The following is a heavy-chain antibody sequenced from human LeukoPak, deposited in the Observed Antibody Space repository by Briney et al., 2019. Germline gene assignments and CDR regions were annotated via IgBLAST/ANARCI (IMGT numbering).Heavy chain of an antibody. CDR3: ARMRELRVGGLGAYFFYGMDV. D-gene: IGHD1-26*01. Sequence: PGGSLRPSCAASGFTLSNYEMNWVRQAPGKGLECVSYIGGGTIYYADSVKGRLTISRDNPKNSLYLQMNSLRVEDTAIYYCARMRELRVGGLGAYFFYGMDVWGQGTTVTVSS. J-gene: IGHJ6*02. V-gene: IGHV3-48*03. CDR2: IGGGTI. CDR1: GFTLSNYE.